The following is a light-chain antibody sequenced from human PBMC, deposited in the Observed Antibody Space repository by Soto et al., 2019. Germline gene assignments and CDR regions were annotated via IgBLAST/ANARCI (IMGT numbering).Light chain of an antibody. Sequence: SYELTQPPSVSVSPGQTASITCYEDKLGTKYACWYQQKPGQSPVLVIYQDTKRPSGIPERFAGSNSGNTATLTISGTQAMDEADYYCQAWDRSTVVFGGGTKVTVL. J-gene: IGLJ2*01. CDR2: QDT. V-gene: IGLV3-1*01. CDR1: KLGTKY. CDR3: QAWDRSTVV.